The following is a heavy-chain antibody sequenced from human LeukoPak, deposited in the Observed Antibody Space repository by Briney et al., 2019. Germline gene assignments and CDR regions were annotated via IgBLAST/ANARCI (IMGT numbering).Heavy chain of an antibody. CDR1: GFTVSSNY. J-gene: IGHJ6*03. CDR3: ASRYCSSTSCYRYYYYYYMDV. D-gene: IGHD2-2*01. CDR2: IYSGGST. V-gene: IGHV3-53*01. Sequence: GRSLRLSCAASGFTVSSNYMSWVRQAPGKGLEWVSVIYSGGSTYYADSVKGRFTISRDNSKNTLYLQMNSLRAEDTAVYYCASRYCSSTSCYRYYYYYYMDVWGKGTTVTVSS.